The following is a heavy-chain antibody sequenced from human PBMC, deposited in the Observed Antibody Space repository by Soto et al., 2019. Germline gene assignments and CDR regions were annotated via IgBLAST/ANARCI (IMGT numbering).Heavy chain of an antibody. J-gene: IGHJ3*02. CDR3: AAVGTTVTTLRVARRAFDI. CDR2: INPNSGGT. V-gene: IGHV1-2*04. CDR1: GYTFTGYY. D-gene: IGHD4-17*01. Sequence: ASVKVSCKASGYTFTGYYMHWVRQAPGQGLEWMGWINPNSGGTNYAQKFQGWVTMTRDTSISTAYMELSRLRSDDTAVYYCAAVGTTVTTLRVARRAFDIWGQGTMVTVSS.